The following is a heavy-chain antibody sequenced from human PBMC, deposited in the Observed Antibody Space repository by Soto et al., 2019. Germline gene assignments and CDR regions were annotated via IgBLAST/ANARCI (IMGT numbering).Heavy chain of an antibody. D-gene: IGHD3-16*01. CDR1: GFSFRTHG. V-gene: IGHV3-23*01. J-gene: IGHJ4*02. CDR2: ISDSGGRT. CDR3: ASAGQRYYFDY. Sequence: GGSLRLSCAPSGFSFRTHGMSWVRQAPGKGPEWLAIISDSGGRTYYADSVKGRLTISRDNSKNTLFLKMNSLRAEDTAVYYCASAGQRYYFDYWGQGTLVTVSS.